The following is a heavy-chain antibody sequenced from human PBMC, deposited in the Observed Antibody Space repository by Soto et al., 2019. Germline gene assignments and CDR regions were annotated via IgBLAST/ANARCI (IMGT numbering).Heavy chain of an antibody. Sequence: ASVKVSCKASGYTFTSYGISWVRQAPGQGLEWMGWISAYNGNTNYAQKFQGRVTMTTDTSTSTAYMELRSLRSDDTAVYYCARDLLDAEKTNWFDPWGQGTLVTVSS. CDR2: ISAYNGNT. CDR3: ARDLLDAEKTNWFDP. V-gene: IGHV1-18*01. J-gene: IGHJ5*02. CDR1: GYTFTSYG. D-gene: IGHD2-2*01.